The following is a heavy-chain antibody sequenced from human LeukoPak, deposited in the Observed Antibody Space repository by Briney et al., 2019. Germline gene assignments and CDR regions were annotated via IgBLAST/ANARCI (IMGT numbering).Heavy chain of an antibody. CDR3: ARGQWLADY. Sequence: PSETLSLTCGVSGGSFSGYYWSWIRQPPGKGLEWIGEINDSGSTNYNPSLKSRVTISVDTSKNQFSLKLSSVTAADTAVYYCARGQWLADYWGQGTLVTVSS. CDR1: GGSFSGYY. V-gene: IGHV4-34*01. CDR2: INDSGST. D-gene: IGHD6-19*01. J-gene: IGHJ4*02.